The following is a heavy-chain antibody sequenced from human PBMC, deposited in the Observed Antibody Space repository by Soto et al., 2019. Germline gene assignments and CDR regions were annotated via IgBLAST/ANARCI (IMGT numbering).Heavy chain of an antibody. V-gene: IGHV6-1*01. D-gene: IGHD1-26*01. CDR2: TYYRSKWYN. Sequence: SQTLSLTCAISGDSVSSNSAAWNWIRQSPSRGLEWLGRTYYRSKWYNDYAVSVKSRITINPDTSKNQFSLQLNSVTPEDTAVYYCARDYEWELLGGDYYYGMEVWGQGTTVTVSS. J-gene: IGHJ6*02. CDR3: ARDYEWELLGGDYYYGMEV. CDR1: GDSVSSNSAA.